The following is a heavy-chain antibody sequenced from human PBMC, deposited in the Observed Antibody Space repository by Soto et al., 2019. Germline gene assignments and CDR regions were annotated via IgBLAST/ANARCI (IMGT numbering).Heavy chain of an antibody. CDR3: ERGTPTPGIDY. V-gene: IGHV3-7*03. J-gene: IGHJ4*02. CDR1: GFTFRTYW. CDR2: IDQDGSEK. Sequence: PGGSLRLSCAASGFTFRTYWMNWVRQAPGKGLEWVVNIDQDGSEKHYVDSVKGRFTVSRDNAKNSLYLQMDSLRADDTAVYYCERGTPTPGIDYCGQGTFVTVST. D-gene: IGHD1-26*01.